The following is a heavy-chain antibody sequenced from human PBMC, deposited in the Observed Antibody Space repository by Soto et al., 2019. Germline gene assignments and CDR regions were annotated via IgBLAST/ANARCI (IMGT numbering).Heavy chain of an antibody. CDR1: GYSFTSYW. CDR3: ARAHIVAKTVYYGMDV. D-gene: IGHD5-12*01. V-gene: IGHV5-10-1*01. CDR2: IDPSDSYT. J-gene: IGHJ6*02. Sequence: GESLKISCKGSGYSFTSYWISWVRQMPGKGLEWMGRIDPSDSYTNYSPSFQGHVTISADKSISTAYLQWSSLKASDTAMYYCARAHIVAKTVYYGMDVWGQRTTVTVSS.